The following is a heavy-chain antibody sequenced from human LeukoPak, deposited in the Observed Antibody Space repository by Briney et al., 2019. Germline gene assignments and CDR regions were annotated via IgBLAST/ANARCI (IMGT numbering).Heavy chain of an antibody. CDR3: ARTIDGEWLGYFDY. CDR1: GGSFSGYY. J-gene: IGHJ4*02. CDR2: INHSGST. V-gene: IGHV4-34*01. Sequence: PSETLSLTCAVYGGSFSGYYWSWIRQPPGKGLEWIGEINHSGSTNYNPSLKSRVTISVDTSKNQFSLKLSSVTAADTAVYYCARTIDGEWLGYFDYWAREPWSPSPQ. D-gene: IGHD6-19*01.